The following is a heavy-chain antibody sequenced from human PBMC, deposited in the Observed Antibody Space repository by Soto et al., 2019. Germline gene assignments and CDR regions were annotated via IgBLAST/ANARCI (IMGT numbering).Heavy chain of an antibody. D-gene: IGHD4-17*01. CDR3: ARDNGYGDSKGDFDY. V-gene: IGHV1-18*01. CDR2: ISGFNGNT. J-gene: IGHJ4*02. Sequence: QVQLVQSGAEVKKPGASVKVSCKTSGYTFTSYSISWVRQAPGQGLEWMGWISGFNGNTKYAQNLQRRVTMTTDTPTSTAYMELRSLRSDDTAVYYCARDNGYGDSKGDFDYWGQGTLVTVSS. CDR1: GYTFTSYS.